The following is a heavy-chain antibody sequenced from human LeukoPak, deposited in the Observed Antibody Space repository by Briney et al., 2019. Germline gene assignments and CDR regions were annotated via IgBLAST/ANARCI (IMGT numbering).Heavy chain of an antibody. Sequence: GGSLRLSCTASVFTFGDYAMSWVRQAPGKGLEWVSAISGSGGSTYYADSVKGRFTISRDNSKNTLYLQMNSLRAEDTAVYYCAKIYHYDSSGPDYWGQGTLVTVSS. V-gene: IGHV3-23*01. J-gene: IGHJ4*02. CDR1: VFTFGDYA. CDR3: AKIYHYDSSGPDY. CDR2: ISGSGGST. D-gene: IGHD3-22*01.